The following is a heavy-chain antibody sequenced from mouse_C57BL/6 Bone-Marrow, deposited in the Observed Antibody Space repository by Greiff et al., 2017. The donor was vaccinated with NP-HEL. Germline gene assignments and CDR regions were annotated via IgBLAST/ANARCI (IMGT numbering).Heavy chain of an antibody. V-gene: IGHV1-69*01. D-gene: IGHD2-1*01. CDR2: IYPSDSYT. CDR3: ARSSTMDY. J-gene: IGHJ2*01. CDR1: GYTFTSYW. Sequence: QVQLQQPGAELVMPGASVKLSCKASGYTFTSYWMHWVKQRPGQGLEWIGEIYPSDSYTNYNQKFKGKSTLTVDKSSSTAYMQLSSLTSEDSAVYYCARSSTMDYWGQGTTLTVSS.